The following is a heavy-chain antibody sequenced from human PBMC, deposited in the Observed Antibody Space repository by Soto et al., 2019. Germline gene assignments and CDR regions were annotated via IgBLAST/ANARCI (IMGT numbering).Heavy chain of an antibody. Sequence: QVQLVQSGAEVKKPGASVKVSCKASGYTFTSSAMHWVRQAPGQMYEWMGWINAGNGNTKYSQKFQGRVTITRDTAASRAYREVSSLRSEDTAVYYWARAGYSGYDDYYYFDYWGQGTLVTVSS. CDR2: INAGNGNT. J-gene: IGHJ4*02. CDR3: ARAGYSGYDDYYYFDY. D-gene: IGHD5-12*01. V-gene: IGHV1-3*01. CDR1: GYTFTSSA.